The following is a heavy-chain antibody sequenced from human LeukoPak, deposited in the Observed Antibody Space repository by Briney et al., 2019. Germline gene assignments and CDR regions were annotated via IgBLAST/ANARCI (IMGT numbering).Heavy chain of an antibody. CDR1: GYTFTSYA. Sequence: GASVKVSCKASGYTFTSYAMHWVRQAPGQRLEWMGWINAGNGNTKYSQKFQGRVTITRDTSASIAYMELSSLRSEDTAVYYCAKSTYYDYVWGSYRLDYWGQGTLVTVSS. V-gene: IGHV1-3*01. J-gene: IGHJ4*02. CDR3: AKSTYYDYVWGSYRLDY. D-gene: IGHD3-16*02. CDR2: INAGNGNT.